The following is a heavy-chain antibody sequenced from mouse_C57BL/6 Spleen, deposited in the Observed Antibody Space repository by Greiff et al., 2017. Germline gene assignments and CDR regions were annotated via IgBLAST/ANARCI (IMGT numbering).Heavy chain of an antibody. D-gene: IGHD1-2*01. CDR3: ARGEGLRPRYFDV. CDR1: GYTFTSYW. Sequence: QVQLQQPGAELVKPGASVKLSCKASGYTFTSYWMQWVKQRPGQGLEWIGEIDPSDSYTNYNQKFKGKATLTVDTSSSTAYMQLSSLTSEDSAVYYCARGEGLRPRYFDVWGTGTTVTVSS. J-gene: IGHJ1*03. CDR2: IDPSDSYT. V-gene: IGHV1-50*01.